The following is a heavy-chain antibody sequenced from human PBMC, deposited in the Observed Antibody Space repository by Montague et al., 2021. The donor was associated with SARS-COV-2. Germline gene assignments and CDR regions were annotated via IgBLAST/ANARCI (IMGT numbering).Heavy chain of an antibody. CDR2: ISGSGSST. D-gene: IGHD3-22*01. CDR1: GFPFSSYS. Sequence: SLRLSCAASGFPFSSYSMSWVRQAPGKGLEWVSAISGSGSSTYYADSVKGRFTISRDNSKNTLYLQMNSLRAEDTAVYYCRVGNYYDSISDYCGQGTLVTVCS. CDR3: RVGNYYDSISDY. V-gene: IGHV3-23*01. J-gene: IGHJ4*02.